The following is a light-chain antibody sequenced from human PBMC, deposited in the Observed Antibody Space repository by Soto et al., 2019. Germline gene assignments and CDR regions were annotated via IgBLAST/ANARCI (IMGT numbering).Light chain of an antibody. J-gene: IGLJ1*01. V-gene: IGLV1-40*01. Sequence: QSVLTQPPSVSGAPGQRVTISCTGSSSNIGAGYDVHWYQQRPTTAPKLLIYGNTNRPSGVPDRFSGSKSSTSASLAITGLQAEDEADYYCQSYDSSLSHYVFGTGTKVTVL. CDR1: SSNIGAGYD. CDR3: QSYDSSLSHYV. CDR2: GNT.